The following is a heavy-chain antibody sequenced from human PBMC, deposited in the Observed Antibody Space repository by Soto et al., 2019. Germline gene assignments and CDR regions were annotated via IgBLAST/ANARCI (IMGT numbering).Heavy chain of an antibody. CDR2: IWYDGRNK. Sequence: GGSLRLSCAASGFTFSSYGMHLVRQAPGKGLEWVAVIWYDGRNKYYADSVKGRFTISRDNSKNTLYLQMNSLRAEDTAVYYSAREARDGKADRWYYYYGMDVCGQGPKVTVYS. V-gene: IGHV3-33*01. J-gene: IGHJ6*02. CDR3: AREARDGKADRWYYYYGMDV. D-gene: IGHD6-6*01. CDR1: GFTFSSYG.